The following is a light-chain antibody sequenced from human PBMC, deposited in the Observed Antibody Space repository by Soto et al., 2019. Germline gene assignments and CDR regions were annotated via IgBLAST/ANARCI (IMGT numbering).Light chain of an antibody. V-gene: IGKV1-5*01. CDR1: QGFISG. CDR3: QQYNSYSWT. CDR2: DAS. J-gene: IGKJ1*01. Sequence: DIQMTQSPSTLLASVGDRVTITCRASQGFISGLAWYQQKPGKAPKLLIYDASSLESGVPSRFSGSGSGTEFTLTISSLQPDDFATYYCQQYNSYSWTFGQGTKVEIK.